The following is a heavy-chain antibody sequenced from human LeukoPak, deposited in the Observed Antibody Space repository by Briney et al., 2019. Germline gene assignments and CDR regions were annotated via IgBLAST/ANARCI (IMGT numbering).Heavy chain of an antibody. CDR2: ISYDGSNK. V-gene: IGHV3-30*18. Sequence: GGSLRLSCAASGFTFSSYGMHWVRQAPGRGLEWVAVISYDGSNKYYADSVKGRFTISRDNSKNTLYLQMNSLRAEDTAVYYCAKDVQSTPYYYYGLDVWGQGTTVTVSS. J-gene: IGHJ6*02. CDR1: GFTFSSYG. CDR3: AKDVQSTPYYYYGLDV. D-gene: IGHD2-15*01.